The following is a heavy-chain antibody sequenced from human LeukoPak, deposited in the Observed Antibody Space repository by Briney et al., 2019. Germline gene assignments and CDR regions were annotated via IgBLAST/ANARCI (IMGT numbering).Heavy chain of an antibody. Sequence: GGSLRLSCAASGFTFSSYGMHWVRQAPGKGLEWVAVIWYDGSNKYYVDSVKGRFTISRDNSKNTLYLQMNSLRAEDTAVYYCVKRTTDHYYYDYWGRGTLVTVSS. V-gene: IGHV3-33*06. D-gene: IGHD1-1*01. CDR2: IWYDGSNK. CDR3: VKRTTDHYYYDY. CDR1: GFTFSSYG. J-gene: IGHJ4*02.